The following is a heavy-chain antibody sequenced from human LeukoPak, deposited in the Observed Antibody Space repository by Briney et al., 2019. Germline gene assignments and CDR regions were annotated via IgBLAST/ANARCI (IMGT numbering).Heavy chain of an antibody. D-gene: IGHD4-17*01. Sequence: GGSLRLSCAASGFTFSSYGMHWVRQAPGKGLEWVAVISYDGSNKYYADSVKGRFTVSRDNSKNTLYLQMNSLRAEDTAVYYCAKAPDGDYAFDYWGQGTLVTVSS. CDR2: ISYDGSNK. CDR1: GFTFSSYG. J-gene: IGHJ4*02. V-gene: IGHV3-30*18. CDR3: AKAPDGDYAFDY.